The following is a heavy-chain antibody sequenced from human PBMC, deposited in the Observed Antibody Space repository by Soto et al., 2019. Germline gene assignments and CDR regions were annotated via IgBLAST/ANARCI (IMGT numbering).Heavy chain of an antibody. CDR3: AKTDTPYYGGNGGANGY. D-gene: IGHD4-17*01. CDR1: GFTFSRYG. Sequence: PGGSLRLSCVGSGFTFSRYGMNWVRQSPGKGLEWLSSIDKSGTTRYYADSVKGRFTISRDNSKNTLYLQMNSLRAEDTAVYYCAKTDTPYYGGNGGANGYWGQGTLVTVSS. V-gene: IGHV3-23*05. J-gene: IGHJ4*02. CDR2: IDKSGTTR.